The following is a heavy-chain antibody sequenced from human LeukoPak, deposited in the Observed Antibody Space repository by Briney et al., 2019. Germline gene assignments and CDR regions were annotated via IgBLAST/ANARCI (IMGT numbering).Heavy chain of an antibody. V-gene: IGHV3-23*01. CDR3: ATVIAAAGTATTSDY. CDR2: ISGSGGST. CDR1: GFTFSSYA. Sequence: GGSLRLSCAASGFTFSSYAMSWVRQAPGKGLEWVSAISGSGGSTYYADSVKGRFTISRDNSKNTLYLQMNSLRAEDTAVYYCATVIAAAGTATTSDYWGQGTLVTVSS. D-gene: IGHD6-13*01. J-gene: IGHJ4*02.